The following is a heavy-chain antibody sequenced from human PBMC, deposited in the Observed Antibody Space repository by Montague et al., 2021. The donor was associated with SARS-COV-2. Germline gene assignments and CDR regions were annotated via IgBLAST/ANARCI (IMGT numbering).Heavy chain of an antibody. V-gene: IGHV4-39*01. Sequence: SETLSLTCTVSAGSISSSTYYWAWIRQPPGKGLEWIGSMYYRGSTYYNPSLKSRVFISVDTTKKQLSLTLTSVTAADTAVYYCATQEDPSGWIPGPFDVWGQGTLLSVSS. CDR3: ATQEDPSGWIPGPFDV. CDR1: AGSISSSTYY. CDR2: MYYRGST. J-gene: IGHJ4*02. D-gene: IGHD6-19*01.